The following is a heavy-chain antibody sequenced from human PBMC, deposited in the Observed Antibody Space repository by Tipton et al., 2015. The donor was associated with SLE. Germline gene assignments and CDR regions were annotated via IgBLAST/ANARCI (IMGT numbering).Heavy chain of an antibody. CDR3: VREDWRIWGIGY. CDR2: IHYSGST. D-gene: IGHD3-16*01. CDR1: GGSISHYY. J-gene: IGHJ4*02. Sequence: TLSLTCTVSGGSISHYYWTWIRQPPGKGLEWIGYIHYSGSTNYSPSPKSRVSMSTDTSNNRFSLELTSVTAADTAVYYCVREDWRIWGIGYWGQGTLVTVSS. V-gene: IGHV4-59*12.